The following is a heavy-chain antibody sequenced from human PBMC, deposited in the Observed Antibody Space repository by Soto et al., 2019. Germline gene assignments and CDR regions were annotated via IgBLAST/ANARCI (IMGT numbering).Heavy chain of an antibody. CDR2: IIPIFGTA. CDR3: ARDYGSGSYYDNWFDP. Sequence: AAAVKVSCKASGCTFSSYAISWVRQAPGQGLEWMGGIIPIFGTANYAQKFQGRVTITADESTSTAYMELSSLRSEDTAVYYCARDYGSGSYYDNWFDPWGQGTLVTVSS. D-gene: IGHD3-10*01. J-gene: IGHJ5*02. CDR1: GCTFSSYA. V-gene: IGHV1-69*13.